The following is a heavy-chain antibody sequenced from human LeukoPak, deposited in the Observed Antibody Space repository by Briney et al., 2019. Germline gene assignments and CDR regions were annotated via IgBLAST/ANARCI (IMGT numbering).Heavy chain of an antibody. CDR1: GFTFKDYT. CDR2: ISWAADIT. J-gene: IGHJ4*02. CDR3: ARVSRGPHPYYYDSSGYMDY. Sequence: GGSLRLSCVASGFTFKDYTMHWVRQVPGKGLEWVSLISWAADITYYADSVKGRFTISRDNSKNTLYLQMNSLRAEDTAVYYCARVSRGPHPYYYDSSGYMDYWGQGTLVTVSS. V-gene: IGHV3-43*01. D-gene: IGHD3-22*01.